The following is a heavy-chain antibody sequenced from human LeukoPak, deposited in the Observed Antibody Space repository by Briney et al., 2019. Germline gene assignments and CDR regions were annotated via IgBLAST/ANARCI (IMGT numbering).Heavy chain of an antibody. CDR2: INHSGST. CDR3: ARGRDNWNTGYYYYYGMDV. D-gene: IGHD1/OR15-1a*01. Sequence: PSETLSLTCTVSVGSISSSTYYWSWIRQPPGTGLEWIGEINHSGSTNYNPSLKSRVTISVDTSKNQFSLKLSSVTAADTAVYYCARGRDNWNTGYYYYYGMDVWGQGTTVTVSS. CDR1: VGSISSSTYY. J-gene: IGHJ6*02. V-gene: IGHV4-39*07.